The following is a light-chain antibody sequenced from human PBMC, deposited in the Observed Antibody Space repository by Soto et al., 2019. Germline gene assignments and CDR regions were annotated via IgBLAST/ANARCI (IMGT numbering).Light chain of an antibody. CDR3: QQYGCSPPFT. Sequence: EIVLTQSPGTLSLSPGEGATLSCRASQSVSSSYLAWYQRKPGQAPRLLIYGASSRATGIPERFSGSGSVTDSTLSISRPEPEYVAVYYCQQYGCSPPFTFGPGTRVDIK. CDR2: GAS. CDR1: QSVSSSY. V-gene: IGKV3-20*01. J-gene: IGKJ3*01.